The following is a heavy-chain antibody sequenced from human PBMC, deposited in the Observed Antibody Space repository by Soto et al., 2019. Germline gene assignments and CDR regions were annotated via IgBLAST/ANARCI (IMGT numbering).Heavy chain of an antibody. CDR1: GFTVSSNY. V-gene: IGHV3-53*01. Sequence: GGSLRLSCAASGFTVSSNYMSWVRQAPGKGLEWVSVIYSGGSTYYADSVKGRFTISRDNSKNTLYLQMNSLRAEDTAVYYCARDSIAAAGSSDAFDIWGQGTTVTVSS. J-gene: IGHJ3*02. CDR2: IYSGGST. CDR3: ARDSIAAAGSSDAFDI. D-gene: IGHD6-13*01.